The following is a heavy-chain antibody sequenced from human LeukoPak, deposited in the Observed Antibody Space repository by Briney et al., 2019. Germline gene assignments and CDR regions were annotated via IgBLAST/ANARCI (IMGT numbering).Heavy chain of an antibody. V-gene: IGHV3-23*01. D-gene: IGHD3-10*01. CDR1: GFAFSGYA. CDR2: ITDSGDST. Sequence: GGSLRPSCAASGFAFSGYAMSWVRQAPGKGREWVSAITDSGDSTYHADSVKGRFTISRDNSKNTLYLQMNSLRVEDTAEYYCTKGSRSSRPYYFDYWGQGTLVTVSS. CDR3: TKGSRSSRPYYFDY. J-gene: IGHJ4*02.